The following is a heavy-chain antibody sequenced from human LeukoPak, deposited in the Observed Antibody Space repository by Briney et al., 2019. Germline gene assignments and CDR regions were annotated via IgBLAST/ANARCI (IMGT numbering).Heavy chain of an antibody. J-gene: IGHJ1*01. D-gene: IGHD4-17*01. CDR1: GSTFDDYD. CDR3: ARDQFPNYGDYVGEYFQH. CDR2: INWNGGST. V-gene: IGHV3-20*04. Sequence: GGSLRLSCAASGSTFDDYDMSWVRQAPGKGLEWVSGINWNGGSTGYADSVKGRFTISRDNAKNSLYLQMNSLRAEDTALYYCARDQFPNYGDYVGEYFQHWGQGTLVTVSS.